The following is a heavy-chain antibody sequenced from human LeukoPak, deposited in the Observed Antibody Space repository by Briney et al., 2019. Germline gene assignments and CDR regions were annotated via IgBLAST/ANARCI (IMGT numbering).Heavy chain of an antibody. CDR2: IYTNGGA. CDR1: GGSVTSGNYY. J-gene: IGHJ4*02. Sequence: SQTLSLTCTVSGGSVTSGNYYWNWIRQPAGKGLEWIGRIYTNGGASYNPSLKSRVTTSIDASKNQFSLKLSSVTAADTAVYYCAREPPGYWGQGILVTVSS. V-gene: IGHV4-61*02. CDR3: AREPPGY.